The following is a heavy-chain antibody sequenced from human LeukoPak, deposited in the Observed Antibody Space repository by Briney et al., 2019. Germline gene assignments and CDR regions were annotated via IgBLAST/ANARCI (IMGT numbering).Heavy chain of an antibody. CDR1: GGSISGYY. D-gene: IGHD1-26*01. Sequence: SETLSLTCTVSGGSISGYYWSWIRQPPGKGLEWIGYIYASGGTNSNPSLKSRVSMSVDTSKNQFSLKLSSVTAADAAVFYCARENSGSYREFDYWGQGTLVTVSS. CDR2: IYASGGT. V-gene: IGHV4-59*12. J-gene: IGHJ4*02. CDR3: ARENSGSYREFDY.